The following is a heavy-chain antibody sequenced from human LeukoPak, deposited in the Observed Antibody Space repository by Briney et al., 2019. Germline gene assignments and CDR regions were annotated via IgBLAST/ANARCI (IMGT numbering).Heavy chain of an antibody. CDR2: IYHSGST. CDR3: ARDSALRASDY. J-gene: IGHJ4*02. CDR1: GYSISSGYY. V-gene: IGHV4-38-2*02. D-gene: IGHD1-26*01. Sequence: SETLSLTCTVSGYSISSGYYWGWIQQPPGKGLEWIGSIYHSGSTYYNPSLKSRVTISVDTSKNQFSLKLSSVTAADTAVYYCARDSALRASDYWGQGTLVTVSS.